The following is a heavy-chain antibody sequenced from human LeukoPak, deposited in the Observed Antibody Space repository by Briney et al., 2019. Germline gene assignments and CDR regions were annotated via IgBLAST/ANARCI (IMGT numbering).Heavy chain of an antibody. Sequence: PGGSLRLSCAASGFTFSSYAMHWVRQAPGKGLEWVAVISYDGSNKYYADSVKGRFTISRDNSKNTLYLQMNSLRAEDTAVYYCAREVVGATIYYFDYWGQGTLVTVSS. CDR1: GFTFSSYA. J-gene: IGHJ4*02. CDR2: ISYDGSNK. V-gene: IGHV3-30*04. D-gene: IGHD1-26*01. CDR3: AREVVGATIYYFDY.